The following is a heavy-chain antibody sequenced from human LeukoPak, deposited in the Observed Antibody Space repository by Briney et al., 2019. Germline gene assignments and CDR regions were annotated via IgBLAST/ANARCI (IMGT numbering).Heavy chain of an antibody. CDR3: AKDLGYYDFWSGYYMTVDY. V-gene: IGHV3-30*02. J-gene: IGHJ4*02. CDR2: IRYDGSNK. Sequence: PGGSLRLSCAASGFTFSSYGMHWVRQAPGKGLEWVAFIRYDGSNKYYADSVKGRFTISRDNSKNTLYLQMNSLRAEDTAVYYCAKDLGYYDFWSGYYMTVDYWGQGTLVIVSS. CDR1: GFTFSSYG. D-gene: IGHD3-3*01.